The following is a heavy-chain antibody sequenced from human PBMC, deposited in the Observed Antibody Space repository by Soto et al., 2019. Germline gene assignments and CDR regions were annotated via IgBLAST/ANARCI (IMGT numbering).Heavy chain of an antibody. CDR1: GGTFSSYT. D-gene: IGHD2-2*01. V-gene: IGHV1-69*08. CDR3: ERDPPRCSSTSCSQGWFDP. Sequence: QVQLVQSGAEVKKPGSSEKISCKASGGTFSSYTISWVQQAPGQGLEWMGRIIPILGIANYAQKFQGRVTITADKSTSTAYMELSSLRSEHTAVYYCERDPPRCSSTSCSQGWFDPWGQGTLVTVSS. J-gene: IGHJ5*02. CDR2: IIPILGIA.